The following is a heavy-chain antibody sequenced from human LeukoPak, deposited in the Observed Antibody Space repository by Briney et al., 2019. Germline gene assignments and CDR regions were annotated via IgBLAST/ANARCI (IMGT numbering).Heavy chain of an antibody. V-gene: IGHV3-23*01. CDR2: ISGRSDNT. D-gene: IGHD3-9*01. CDR3: AKWGDDDVLTGYYVSDF. J-gene: IGHJ4*02. CDR1: GFIFSNYA. Sequence: PGASLRLSCAASGFIFSNYAMYWVRQAPGKGLEWVSAISGRSDNTYYADSVKGRFTLSRDSSKNTLYLQMNSLRADDTAVYYCAKWGDDDVLTGYYVSDFWGQGTLVTVSS.